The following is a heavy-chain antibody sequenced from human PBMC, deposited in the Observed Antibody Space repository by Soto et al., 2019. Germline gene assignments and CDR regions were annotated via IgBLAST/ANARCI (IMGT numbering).Heavy chain of an antibody. V-gene: IGHV4-34*01. CDR1: GGSFSGYC. D-gene: IGHD1-26*01. CDR2: INHSGST. Sequence: PSETLSLTCSVDGGSFSGYCWSLIRQPPGKGLEWIGEINHSGSTNYNPSLKSRVTISVATSKNQFSLKLSSVTAADTAVYYCARGPFLVGATLGAFDIWGQGTMVTVSS. CDR3: ARGPFLVGATLGAFDI. J-gene: IGHJ3*02.